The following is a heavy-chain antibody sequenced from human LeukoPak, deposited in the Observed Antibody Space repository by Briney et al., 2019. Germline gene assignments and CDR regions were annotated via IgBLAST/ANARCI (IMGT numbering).Heavy chain of an antibody. CDR3: ARDSSGWYTHYYYYMDV. Sequence: GGSLRLSCAASGFTFSSYSMNWVRQAPGKGLEWVSSISSSSSYIYYADSVKGRFTISRDNAKNSLYLQMNSLRAEDTAVYYCARDSSGWYTHYYYYMDVWGKGTTVTVSS. CDR2: ISSSSSYI. V-gene: IGHV3-21*01. J-gene: IGHJ6*03. CDR1: GFTFSSYS. D-gene: IGHD6-19*01.